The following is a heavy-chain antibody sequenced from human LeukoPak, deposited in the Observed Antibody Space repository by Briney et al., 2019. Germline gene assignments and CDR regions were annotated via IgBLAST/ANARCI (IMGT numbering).Heavy chain of an antibody. V-gene: IGHV4-59*01. J-gene: IGHJ5*02. CDR3: ARDHPRPGYDFWSGRPSGLDP. Sequence: SETLSLTCTVSGGSISSYYWSWIRQPPGKGLEWIGYIYYSGSTNYNPSLKSRVTISVDTSKNLFSLKLSSVTAADTAVYYCARDHPRPGYDFWSGRPSGLDPWGQGTLVTVSS. CDR2: IYYSGST. D-gene: IGHD3-3*01. CDR1: GGSISSYY.